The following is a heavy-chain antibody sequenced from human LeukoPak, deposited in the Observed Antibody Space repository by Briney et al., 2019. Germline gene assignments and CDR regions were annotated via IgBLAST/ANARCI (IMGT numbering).Heavy chain of an antibody. CDR2: ISWNSGSI. V-gene: IGHV3-9*01. Sequence: GGSLRLSCAGSGFIFNNYAMHWVRQPPGKGLEWVSGISWNSGSIDYADSVKGRFTISRDNAKSSLHLQMNGLRAEDTAMYYCVKDSGWFHFDSWGQGTLVTVSS. CDR1: GFIFNNYA. CDR3: VKDSGWFHFDS. D-gene: IGHD6-19*01. J-gene: IGHJ4*02.